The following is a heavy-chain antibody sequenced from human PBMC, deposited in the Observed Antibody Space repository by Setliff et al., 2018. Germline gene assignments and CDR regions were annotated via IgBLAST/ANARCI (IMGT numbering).Heavy chain of an antibody. J-gene: IGHJ5*02. CDR1: GYTFTSYG. CDR2: ISAYNGNT. D-gene: IGHD3-3*01. Sequence: GASVKVSCKASGYTFTSYGISWVRQAPGQGLEWMGWISAYNGNTNYAQKFQGRVTMTRDTSISTAYMELSSLRSEDTAVYYCARDTYIGDFWSGHYIQGRFDPWGQGTLVTVSS. CDR3: ARDTYIGDFWSGHYIQGRFDP. V-gene: IGHV1-18*01.